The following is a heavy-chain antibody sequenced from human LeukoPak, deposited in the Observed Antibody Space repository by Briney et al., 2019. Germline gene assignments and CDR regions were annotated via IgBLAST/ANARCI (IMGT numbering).Heavy chain of an antibody. CDR1: GFTFSSYS. V-gene: IGHV3-21*01. CDR3: ARRNSYGDYTFYYYYYMDV. D-gene: IGHD4-17*01. CDR2: ISSSSSYI. J-gene: IGHJ6*03. Sequence: GGSLRLSCAASGFTFSSYSMNWVRQAPGKGLEWVSSISSSSSYIYYADSVKGRFTISRDNAKNSLYLQMNSLRAEDTAVYYCARRNSYGDYTFYYYYYMDVWGKGTTVTISS.